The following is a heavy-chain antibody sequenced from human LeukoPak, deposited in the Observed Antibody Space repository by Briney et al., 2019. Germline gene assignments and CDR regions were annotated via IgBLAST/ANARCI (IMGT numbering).Heavy chain of an antibody. V-gene: IGHV4-39*07. J-gene: IGHJ5*02. CDR3: AREGSLAGWFDP. Sequence: PSETLSLTCTVSGGSISSSSYYWGWIRQPPGKGLEWIGSIYYSGSTYYNPSLKSRVTMSVDTSKNQFSLKLSSVTAADTAVYYCAREGSLAGWFDPWGQGTLVTVSS. D-gene: IGHD3-3*02. CDR2: IYYSGST. CDR1: GGSISSSSYY.